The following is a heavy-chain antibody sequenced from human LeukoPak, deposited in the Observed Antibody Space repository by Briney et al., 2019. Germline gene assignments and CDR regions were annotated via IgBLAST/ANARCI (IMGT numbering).Heavy chain of an antibody. D-gene: IGHD4-17*01. V-gene: IGHV4-59*01. J-gene: IGHJ6*02. Sequence: SETLSLTCTVSGGSISSYYWSWIRQPPGKGLEWIGYIYYSGSTNYNPSLKSRVTISVDTSKNQFSLKLSSVTAGDTAVYYCARGPYGEWGRYYYGMDVWGQGTTVTVSS. CDR2: IYYSGST. CDR3: ARGPYGEWGRYYYGMDV. CDR1: GGSISSYY.